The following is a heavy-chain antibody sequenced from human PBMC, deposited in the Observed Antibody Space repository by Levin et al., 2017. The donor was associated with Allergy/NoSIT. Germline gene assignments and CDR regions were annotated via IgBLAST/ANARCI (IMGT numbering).Heavy chain of an antibody. CDR3: ARRPPARSCSGGSCRLGEPDY. Sequence: KVSCKGSGYSFTSYWIGWVRQMPGKGLEWMGIIYPGDSDTRYSPSFQGQVTISADKSINTAYLQWSSLTASDTATYYCARRPPARSCSGGSCRLGEPDYWGQGTLVTVSS. D-gene: IGHD2-15*01. CDR1: GYSFTSYW. J-gene: IGHJ4*02. CDR2: IYPGDSDT. V-gene: IGHV5-51*01.